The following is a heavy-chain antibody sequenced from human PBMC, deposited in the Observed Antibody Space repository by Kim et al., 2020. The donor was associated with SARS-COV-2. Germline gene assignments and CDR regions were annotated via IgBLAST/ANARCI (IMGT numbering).Heavy chain of an antibody. CDR3: ARVPTRRFLEWFAAFDI. D-gene: IGHD3-3*01. V-gene: IGHV4-59*01. CDR2: IYYSGST. J-gene: IGHJ3*02. Sequence: SETLSLTCTVSGGSISSYYWSWIRQPPGKGLEWIGYIYYSGSTNYNPSLKSRVTISVDTSKNQFSLKLSSVTAADTAVYYCARVPTRRFLEWFAAFDIWGQGTMVTVSS. CDR1: GGSISSYY.